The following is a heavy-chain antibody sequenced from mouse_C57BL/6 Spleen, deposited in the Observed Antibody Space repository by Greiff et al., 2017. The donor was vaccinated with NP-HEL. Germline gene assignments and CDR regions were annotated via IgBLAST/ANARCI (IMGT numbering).Heavy chain of an antibody. J-gene: IGHJ1*03. CDR1: GFTFTDYY. D-gene: IGHD1-1*01. CDR2: IRNKANGYTT. CDR3: ARSTTVVPYWYFDV. Sequence: EVKLMESGGGLVQPGGSLSLSCAASGFTFTDYYMSWVRQPPGKALEWLGFIRNKANGYTTEYSASVKGRFTITRDNYQSILYLQMNALRAEDSATYYCARSTTVVPYWYFDVWGTGTTVTVSS. V-gene: IGHV7-3*01.